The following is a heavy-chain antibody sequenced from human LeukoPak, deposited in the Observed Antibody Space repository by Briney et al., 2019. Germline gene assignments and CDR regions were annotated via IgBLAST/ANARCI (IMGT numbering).Heavy chain of an antibody. V-gene: IGHV3-53*01. J-gene: IGHJ3*02. Sequence: GGSLRLSCVASGLIVSSKYMSWVRPAPGGGMEWVSVIYRGCTTYYADSVKSRFTISRDNSKHPLYLQMNSRRAEDTAVYYRVRDGDGYTRGAFDIWGQGTMVTVSS. CDR2: IYRGCTT. CDR1: GLIVSSKY. CDR3: VRDGDGYTRGAFDI. D-gene: IGHD5-24*01.